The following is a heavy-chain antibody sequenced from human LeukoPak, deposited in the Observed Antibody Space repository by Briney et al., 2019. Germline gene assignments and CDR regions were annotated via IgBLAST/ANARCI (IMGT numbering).Heavy chain of an antibody. CDR3: AVFPSEAYYYYYYMDV. CDR1: GYTFTSYD. V-gene: IGHV1-8*01. J-gene: IGHJ6*03. CDR2: MNPNSGNT. D-gene: IGHD3-10*01. Sequence: GASVKVSCKASGYTFTSYDINWVRQATGQGLEWMGWMNPNSGNTGYAQKFQGRVTMTRNTSISTAYMELSSPRSEDTAVYYCAVFPSEAYYYYYYMDVWGKGTTVTVSS.